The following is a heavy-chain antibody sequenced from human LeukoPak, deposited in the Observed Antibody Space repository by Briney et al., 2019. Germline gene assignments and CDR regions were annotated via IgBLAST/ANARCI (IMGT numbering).Heavy chain of an antibody. Sequence: SETLSVTCTVSGGSISSYYWSWIRQPPGKGLEWIGYIYYSGSTNYNPSLKSRVTISVDTSKNQFSLKLSSVTAADTAVYYCAGSSGYYSSSYFDYWGQGTLVTVSS. CDR3: AGSSGYYSSSYFDY. J-gene: IGHJ4*02. D-gene: IGHD3-22*01. V-gene: IGHV4-59*01. CDR1: GGSISSYY. CDR2: IYYSGST.